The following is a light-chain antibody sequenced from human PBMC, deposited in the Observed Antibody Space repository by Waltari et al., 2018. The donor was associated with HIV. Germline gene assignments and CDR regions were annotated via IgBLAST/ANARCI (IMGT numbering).Light chain of an antibody. J-gene: IGKJ2*01. CDR2: WAS. V-gene: IGKV4-1*01. CDR1: QSLLSTSNNKTY. CDR3: QQYYTTPYT. Sequence: IVMTQSPDSLPVSLGARATPHCYSTQSLLSTSNNKTYLGWYQQKPGQSPKLLLYWASTRESGVPDRFRGSGSGTDFTLTITSLQPEDVAVYYCQQYYTTPYTFGQGTKLEI.